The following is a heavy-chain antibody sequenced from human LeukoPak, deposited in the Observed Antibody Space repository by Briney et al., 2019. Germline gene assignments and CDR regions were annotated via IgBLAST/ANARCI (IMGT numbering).Heavy chain of an antibody. CDR3: ARRVVVVPAAAAWFDP. J-gene: IGHJ5*02. CDR1: GYSFTSYW. D-gene: IGHD2-2*01. Sequence: GESLKISCKGSGYSFTSYWIGWVRQMPGKGLEWMGIIYPGDSDTRYSPSFQGQVTISADKSISTAYLQWSSLKASDTAMYYCARRVVVVPAAAAWFDPWGQGTLVTVS. V-gene: IGHV5-51*01. CDR2: IYPGDSDT.